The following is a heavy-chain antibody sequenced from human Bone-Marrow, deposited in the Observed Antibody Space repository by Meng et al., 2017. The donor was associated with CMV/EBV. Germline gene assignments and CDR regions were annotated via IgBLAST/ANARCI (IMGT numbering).Heavy chain of an antibody. D-gene: IGHD4-11*01. CDR1: GLTFSSYA. CDR3: AREAPTVTTDRGGWFDP. CDR2: ISYDGSNK. V-gene: IGHV3-30*04. J-gene: IGHJ5*02. Sequence: GGSLRLSCAASGLTFSSYAMHWVRQAPGKGLEWVAVISYDGSNKYYADSVKGRFTISRDNSKNTLYLQMNSLRAEDTAVYYCAREAPTVTTDRGGWFDPWGQGTLFTVSS.